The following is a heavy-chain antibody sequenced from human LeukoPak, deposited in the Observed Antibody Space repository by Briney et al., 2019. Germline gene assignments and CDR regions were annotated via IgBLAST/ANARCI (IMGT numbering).Heavy chain of an antibody. CDR1: GFTFSSYT. J-gene: IGHJ4*02. CDR2: VSHSSSYT. Sequence: GGSLRLSCAASGFTFSSYTMNWVRQAPGKGLEWVSSVSHSSSYTYYADSVKGRFTISRDNAKNSLSLQMSSVRAEDTALYYCARSGTGGRSSPHWGRGTLVTVSS. V-gene: IGHV3-21*04. CDR3: ARSGTGGRSSPH. D-gene: IGHD1-1*01.